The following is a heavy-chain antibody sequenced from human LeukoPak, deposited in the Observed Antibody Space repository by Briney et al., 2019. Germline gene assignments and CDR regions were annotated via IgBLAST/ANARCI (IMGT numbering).Heavy chain of an antibody. V-gene: IGHV3-23*01. CDR1: GFTFSNAW. CDR2: IGSSGDIT. CDR3: AREGREAFRGVYPNWFDP. D-gene: IGHD3-16*01. Sequence: GGPLRLSCAASGFTFSNAWMSWVRQAPGMGLEWVSSIGSSGDITYYADSVKGRFTISRDNSKNTLYLQMNSLRAEDTAVYYCAREGREAFRGVYPNWFDPWGQGTLVTVSS. J-gene: IGHJ5*02.